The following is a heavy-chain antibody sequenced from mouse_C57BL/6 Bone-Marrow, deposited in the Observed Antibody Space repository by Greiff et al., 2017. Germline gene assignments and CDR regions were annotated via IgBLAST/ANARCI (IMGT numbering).Heavy chain of an antibody. CDR2: IYPRDGST. CDR1: GYTFTSYD. D-gene: IGHD2-4*01. CDR3: ARRGMITTSYFDY. J-gene: IGHJ2*01. V-gene: IGHV1-85*01. Sequence: QVQLKQSGPELVKPGASVKLSCKASGYTFTSYDINWVKQRPGQGLEWIGWIYPRDGSTKDNEKFKGKATLTVDTSSSTAYMELHSLTSEDSAVYFCARRGMITTSYFDYWGQGTTLTVSS.